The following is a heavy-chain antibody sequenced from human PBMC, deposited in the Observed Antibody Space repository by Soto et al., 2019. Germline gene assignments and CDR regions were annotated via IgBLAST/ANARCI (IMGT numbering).Heavy chain of an antibody. J-gene: IGHJ4*02. V-gene: IGHV1-69*02. D-gene: IGHD6-19*01. CDR3: AMMQAVADSYFDY. CDR1: GGTFSSYT. CDR2: IIPILGIA. Sequence: GASVKVSCKASGGTFSSYTISWVRQAPGQGLEWMGRIIPILGIANYAQKFQGRVTITADKSTSTAYMELSSLRSEDTAVYYCAMMQAVADSYFDYWGQGTLVTVSS.